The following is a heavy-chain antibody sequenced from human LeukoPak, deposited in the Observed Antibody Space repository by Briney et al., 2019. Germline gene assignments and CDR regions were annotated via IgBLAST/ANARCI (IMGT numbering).Heavy chain of an antibody. J-gene: IGHJ4*02. V-gene: IGHV1-46*01. CDR2: INPSGGST. CDR3: ARTVATGRFDY. Sequence: ASVKVSCKASGYTFTSYYMHWVRQAPGQGLEWMGIINPSGGSTSYAQKFQGRVTMTRDTSASTVYMELSSLRSEDTAAYYCARTVATGRFDYWGQGTLVTVSS. D-gene: IGHD1-1*01. CDR1: GYTFTSYY.